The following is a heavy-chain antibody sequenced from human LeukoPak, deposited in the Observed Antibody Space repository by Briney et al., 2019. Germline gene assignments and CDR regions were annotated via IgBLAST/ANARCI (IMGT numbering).Heavy chain of an antibody. Sequence: PSETLSLTCTVSGGSISSYYWSWIRQPPGKGLEWIGYIYYSGSTNYNPSLKSRVTISVDTSKNQFSLKLSSVTAADTAVYCCARDRTFGPEWDHEFDYWGQGTLVTVSS. CDR2: IYYSGST. V-gene: IGHV4-59*01. J-gene: IGHJ4*02. D-gene: IGHD3-16*01. CDR1: GGSISSYY. CDR3: ARDRTFGPEWDHEFDY.